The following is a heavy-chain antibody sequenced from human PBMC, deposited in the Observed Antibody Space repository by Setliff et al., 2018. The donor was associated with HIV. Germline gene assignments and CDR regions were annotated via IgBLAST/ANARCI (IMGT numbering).Heavy chain of an antibody. CDR2: ITYDGSRT. CDR3: ARRYSGWFDY. D-gene: IGHD6-19*01. CDR1: GFTFSNFA. V-gene: IGHV3-30*07. Sequence: GGSLRLSCVASGFTFSNFAMHWVRQAPGEGLEWVSVITYDGSRTYYADSVKGRFTISRDNAKNSLYLQMNSLRAEDTAVYYCARRYSGWFDYWGQGTLVTVSS. J-gene: IGHJ4*02.